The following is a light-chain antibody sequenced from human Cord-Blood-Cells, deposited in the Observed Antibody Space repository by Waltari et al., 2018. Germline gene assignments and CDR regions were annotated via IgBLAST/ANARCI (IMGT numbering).Light chain of an antibody. Sequence: DLVLTQSPLSLPVTPGEPASISCRSSQSLMHSNGYNYLDWYLQKPGQSQQLLIYLGSNRGSGVPDRFSGSGAGTDFTLKISRVEAEDVGVYYCMQALQTPYTFGQGTKLEIK. V-gene: IGKV2-28*01. CDR2: LGS. CDR3: MQALQTPYT. J-gene: IGKJ2*01. CDR1: QSLMHSNGYNY.